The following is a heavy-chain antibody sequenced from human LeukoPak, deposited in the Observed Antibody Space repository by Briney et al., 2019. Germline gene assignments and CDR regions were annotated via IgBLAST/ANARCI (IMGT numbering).Heavy chain of an antibody. CDR1: GFTFSSYS. CDR2: ISSSSSYI. J-gene: IGHJ4*02. V-gene: IGHV3-21*01. CDR3: ARVIDYYDSSGYYGSLFDY. D-gene: IGHD3-22*01. Sequence: GGSLRLSCAASGFTFSSYSMNWVRQAPGKGLEWVSSISSSSSYIYYADSVKGRFTISRDNAKNSLYLRMNSLRAEDTAVYYCARVIDYYDSSGYYGSLFDYWGQGTLVTVSS.